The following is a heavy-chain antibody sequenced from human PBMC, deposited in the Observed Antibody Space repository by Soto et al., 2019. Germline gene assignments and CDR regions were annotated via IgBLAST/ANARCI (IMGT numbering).Heavy chain of an antibody. Sequence: QVPPVESGGGLVKPGGSLRLSCVISAFTFSDYYMSWVRQAPEKGLECISYISRSGDSTYYADSVKGRFTISRDNAKNSLYLQMDSLRADDTAVYYCVRGHQYFQYWGQGTLVTVSS. CDR3: VRGHQYFQY. CDR1: AFTFSDYY. CDR2: ISRSGDST. J-gene: IGHJ1*01. V-gene: IGHV3-11*01.